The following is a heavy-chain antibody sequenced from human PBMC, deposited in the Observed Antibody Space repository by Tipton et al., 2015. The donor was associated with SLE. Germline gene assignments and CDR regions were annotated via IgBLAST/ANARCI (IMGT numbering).Heavy chain of an antibody. J-gene: IGHJ4*02. V-gene: IGHV1-18*01. CDR2: ISAYNGNT. CDR1: GGTFSSYA. CDR3: ARDRYYYDSSGYYSFDY. Sequence: QSGAEVKKPGASVKVSCKASGGTFSSYAISWVRQAPGQGLEWMGWISAYNGNTNYAQKLQGRVTMTTDTSTSTAYMELRSLRSDDTAVYYCARDRYYYDSSGYYSFDYWGQGTLVTVSS. D-gene: IGHD3-22*01.